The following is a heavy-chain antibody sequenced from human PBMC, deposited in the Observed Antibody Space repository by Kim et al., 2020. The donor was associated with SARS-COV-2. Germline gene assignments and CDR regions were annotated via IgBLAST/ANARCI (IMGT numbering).Heavy chain of an antibody. V-gene: IGHV3-23*01. CDR1: GFTFSSYA. CDR3: AKGTDGRSWTPFDY. D-gene: IGHD1-1*01. CDR2: ISDSGGFT. J-gene: IGHJ4*02. Sequence: GGSLRLSCAASGFTFSSYAMSWVRQAPGEGLEWVSSISDSGGFTQSADSVKGRFTISRDNSKNTLYLQMNSLRAEDTAVYYCAKGTDGRSWTPFDYWGQGTLVTVAS.